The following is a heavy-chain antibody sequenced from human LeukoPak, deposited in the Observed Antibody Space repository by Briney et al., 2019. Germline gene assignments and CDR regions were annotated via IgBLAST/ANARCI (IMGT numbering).Heavy chain of an antibody. CDR3: TTGPQTFQIAMADSPSYYYYMDV. CDR2: IKSKTDGGTT. J-gene: IGHJ6*03. CDR1: GFTFSNAW. V-gene: IGHV3-15*01. Sequence: PGGSLRLSCAASGFTFSNAWMSWVRQAPGKGLEWVGRIKSKTDGGTTDYAAPVKGRFTISRDDSKNTLYLQMNSLKTEDTAVYYCTTGPQTFQIAMADSPSYYYYMDVWGKGTTVTISS. D-gene: IGHD2-21*01.